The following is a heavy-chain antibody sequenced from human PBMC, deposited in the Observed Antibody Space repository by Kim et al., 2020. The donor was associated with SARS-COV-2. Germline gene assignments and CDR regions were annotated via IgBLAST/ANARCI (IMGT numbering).Heavy chain of an antibody. CDR1: GFTFSDYY. J-gene: IGHJ2*01. CDR3: ARDAPDLYFDL. Sequence: GGSLRLSCAGSGFTFSDYYMSWFRQAPGKGLEWIAYISGSSSTIYYADSLKGRFTISRDNAKNSLSLHMNSLRAEDTAVYYCARDAPDLYFDLCGR. CDR2: ISGSSSTI. V-gene: IGHV3-11*01.